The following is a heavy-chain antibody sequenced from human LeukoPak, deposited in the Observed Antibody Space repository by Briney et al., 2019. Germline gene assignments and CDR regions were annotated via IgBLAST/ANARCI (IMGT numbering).Heavy chain of an antibody. CDR1: GFTFSNYA. Sequence: GGSLRLSCAASGFTFSNYAMSWVRQAPGKGLEWVANIKQDGSERYYVDSVKGRFTISRDNAKNSLYLQMNSLRAEDTAVYYCAARIAAATFDYWGQGTLVTVSS. J-gene: IGHJ4*02. D-gene: IGHD6-13*01. CDR3: AARIAAATFDY. CDR2: IKQDGSER. V-gene: IGHV3-7*01.